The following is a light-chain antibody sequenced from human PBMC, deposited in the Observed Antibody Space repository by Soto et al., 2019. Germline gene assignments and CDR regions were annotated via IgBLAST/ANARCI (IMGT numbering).Light chain of an antibody. CDR1: SSNIGSHT. V-gene: IGLV1-44*01. Sequence: QSVLTQPPSVSGTPGQRVTIFCSGSSSNIGSHTVNWYQQLPGTAPKVVIYSSNQRPSGVPDRFVGSKSGTSASLAISGLHPDDEADFYCAAWDASLNGVVFGGGTQLTVL. J-gene: IGLJ2*01. CDR3: AAWDASLNGVV. CDR2: SSN.